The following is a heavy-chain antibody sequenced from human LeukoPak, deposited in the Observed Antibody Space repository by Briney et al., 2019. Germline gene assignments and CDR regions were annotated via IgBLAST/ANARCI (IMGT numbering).Heavy chain of an antibody. CDR1: GLTFSNYA. V-gene: IGHV3-23*01. D-gene: IGHD3-10*01. J-gene: IGHJ4*02. Sequence: GGPLRLSCAASGLTFSNYAMNWVRQAPGNGLEWVSSISGSGGSAYYADSVKGRFTISRDNSKNTLYLQMNNLRAEDTAVYYCAKGPTRNYYASGSKFDSWGQGILVIVSS. CDR2: ISGSGGSA. CDR3: AKGPTRNYYASGSKFDS.